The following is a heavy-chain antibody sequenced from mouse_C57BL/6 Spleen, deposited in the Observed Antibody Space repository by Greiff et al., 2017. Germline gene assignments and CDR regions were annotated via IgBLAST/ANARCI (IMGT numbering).Heavy chain of an antibody. V-gene: IGHV1-9*01. CDR2: ILPGSGST. Sequence: VQLQESGAELMKPGASVKLSCKATGYTFTGYWIEWVKQRPGHGLEWIGEILPGSGSTNYNEKFKGKATFTADTSSNTAYMQLSSLTTEESAIYYCATVGIQARLFAYWGQGTLVTVSA. CDR3: ATVGIQARLFAY. D-gene: IGHD3-2*02. CDR1: GYTFTGYW. J-gene: IGHJ3*01.